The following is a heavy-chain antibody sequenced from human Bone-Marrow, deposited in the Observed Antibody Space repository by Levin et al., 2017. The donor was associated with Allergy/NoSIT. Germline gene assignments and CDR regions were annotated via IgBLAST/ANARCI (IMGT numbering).Heavy chain of an antibody. CDR1: GFPFSSYA. J-gene: IGHJ4*02. V-gene: IGHV3-30-3*01. D-gene: IGHD5-12*01. CDR3: ARDNGYSGYDHLAY. CDR2: ISYDGSNK. Sequence: LSLTCEASGFPFSSYAMHWVRQAPGKGLEWVAVISYDGSNKYYADSVKGRFTISRDNSKNTLYLQMNSLRAEDTAVYYCARDNGYSGYDHLAYWGQGTLVTVSS.